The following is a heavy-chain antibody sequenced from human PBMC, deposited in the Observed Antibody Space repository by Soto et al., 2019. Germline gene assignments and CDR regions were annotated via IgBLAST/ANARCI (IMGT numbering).Heavy chain of an antibody. V-gene: IGHV4-59*01. CDR3: ARGSTSLGY. CDR1: GGSISSYY. CDR2: IYYSGST. Sequence: SETLSLTCTVSGGSISSYYWSWIRQPPGKGLEWIGYIYYSGSTNYNPSLKSRVTISVDTSKNQFSLKLSSVTAADTAVYYCARGSTSLGYWGQGTLVTVSS. D-gene: IGHD2-2*01. J-gene: IGHJ4*02.